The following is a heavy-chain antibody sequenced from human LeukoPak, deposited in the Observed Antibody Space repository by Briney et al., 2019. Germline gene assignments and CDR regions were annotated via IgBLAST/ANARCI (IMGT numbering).Heavy chain of an antibody. J-gene: IGHJ4*02. CDR1: GFTFSSYS. V-gene: IGHV3-48*01. D-gene: IGHD5-24*01. Sequence: PGGSLRLSCAASGFTFSSYSMNWVRQAPGKGLEWVSYISSISSTIYYADSVKGRFTISRDNAKNSLYLQMNSLRAEDTAVYYCARDPRWRAAGRLSDYWGQGTLVTVSS. CDR2: ISSISSTI. CDR3: ARDPRWRAAGRLSDY.